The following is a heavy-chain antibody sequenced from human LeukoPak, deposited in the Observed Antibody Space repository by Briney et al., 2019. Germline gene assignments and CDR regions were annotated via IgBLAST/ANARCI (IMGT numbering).Heavy chain of an antibody. CDR1: GFTFSSYA. V-gene: IGHV3-23*01. J-gene: IGHJ3*02. CDR3: AKMRPLRFSEWLLGAFDI. CDR2: ISGSGGST. D-gene: IGHD3-3*01. Sequence: GGSLRLSCAASGFTFSSYAMSWVRQAPGKGLEWVSAISGSGGSTYYADSVKGRFTISRDNSKNTLYLQMNSLRAEDTAVYYCAKMRPLRFSEWLLGAFDIWGQGTMVTVSS.